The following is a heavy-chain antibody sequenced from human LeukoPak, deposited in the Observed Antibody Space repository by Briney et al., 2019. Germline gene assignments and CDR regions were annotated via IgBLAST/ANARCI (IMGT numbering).Heavy chain of an antibody. CDR1: GGSISSGGYS. J-gene: IGHJ4*02. V-gene: IGHV4-30-2*01. CDR2: INHSGST. CDR3: ARGLTRGSSRGVIGDY. Sequence: SETLSLTCAVSGGSISSGGYSWSWIRQPPGKGLEWIGEINHSGSTNYNPSLKSRVTISVDTSKNQFSLKLSSVTAADTAVYYCARGLTRGSSRGVIGDYWGQGTLVTVSS. D-gene: IGHD1-26*01.